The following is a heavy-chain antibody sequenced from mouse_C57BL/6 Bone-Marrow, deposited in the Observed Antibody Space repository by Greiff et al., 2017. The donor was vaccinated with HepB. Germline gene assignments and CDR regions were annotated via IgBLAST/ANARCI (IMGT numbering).Heavy chain of an antibody. J-gene: IGHJ3*01. CDR3: ARGGPGYVGFAY. D-gene: IGHD3-2*02. Sequence: VQLQQPGAELVRPGSSVKLSCKASGYTFTSYWMDWVKQRPGQGLEWIGNIYPSDSETHYNQKFKDKATLTVDKSSSTAYMQLSSLTSEDSAVYYCARGGPGYVGFAYWGQGTLVTVSA. V-gene: IGHV1-61*01. CDR1: GYTFTSYW. CDR2: IYPSDSET.